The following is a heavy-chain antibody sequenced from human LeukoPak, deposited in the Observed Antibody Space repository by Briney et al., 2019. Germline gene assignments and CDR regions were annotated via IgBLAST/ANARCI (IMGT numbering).Heavy chain of an antibody. V-gene: IGHV4-34*01. J-gene: IGHJ2*01. CDR2: INPTGST. D-gene: IGHD2-21*01. CDR1: GGSFTDFC. Sequence: SETLSLTCAVYGGSFTDFCWSWIRQPPGKGLEWIGEINPTGSTNYNPSHKSRVTISLDTSKNQVSLELNSVTAADTAVYYCARGGGDYWYFDLWGRGTLVTVSS. CDR3: ARGGGDYWYFDL.